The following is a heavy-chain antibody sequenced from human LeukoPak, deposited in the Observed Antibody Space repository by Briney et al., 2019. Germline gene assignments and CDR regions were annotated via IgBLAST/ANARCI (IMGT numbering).Heavy chain of an antibody. J-gene: IGHJ4*02. Sequence: PGGSLRLSCAAPGFTFDDYGMSWVRQVPGKGLEWVSGINWNGGSTGYADSVKGRFTISRDNAKNSLYLQMDSLRVEDTALYYCARGIRFLEWLSGFDYWGQGTLVTVSS. CDR1: GFTFDDYG. CDR2: INWNGGST. D-gene: IGHD3-3*01. V-gene: IGHV3-20*04. CDR3: ARGIRFLEWLSGFDY.